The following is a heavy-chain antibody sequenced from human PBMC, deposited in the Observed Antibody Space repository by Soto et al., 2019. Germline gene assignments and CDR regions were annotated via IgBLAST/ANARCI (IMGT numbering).Heavy chain of an antibody. D-gene: IGHD4-17*01. J-gene: IGHJ5*02. CDR2: IYTSGST. CDR3: ARGDGAYGGHWFDP. V-gene: IGHV4-4*07. Sequence: QVQLQESGPGLVKPSETLSLTCTVSGGSISSYYWSWIRQPAGKGLEWIGRIYTSGSTNYSPSLKSRVTMSVDTSKNQFSMKLSSVTAADTAVYYCARGDGAYGGHWFDPWGQGTLVTVSS. CDR1: GGSISSYY.